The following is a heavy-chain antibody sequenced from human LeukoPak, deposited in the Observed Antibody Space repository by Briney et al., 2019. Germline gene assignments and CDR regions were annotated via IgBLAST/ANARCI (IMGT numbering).Heavy chain of an antibody. CDR3: AREKGDSTTSWWNYYFDY. CDR1: GFTFNKCS. Sequence: QPGRSLRLSCAVSGFTFNKCSMHWVRQAPGKGLEWVAVISSDGSSINYAGSVKGRFSISRDNSKDTLHLQMTSLTAEDTAVYYCAREKGDSTTSWWNYYFDYWGQGTLVTVSP. D-gene: IGHD2/OR15-2a*01. CDR2: ISSDGSSI. J-gene: IGHJ4*02. V-gene: IGHV3-30*04.